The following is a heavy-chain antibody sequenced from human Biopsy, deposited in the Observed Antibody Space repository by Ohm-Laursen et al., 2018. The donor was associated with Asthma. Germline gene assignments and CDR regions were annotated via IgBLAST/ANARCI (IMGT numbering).Heavy chain of an antibody. CDR1: GFPFTAYY. J-gene: IGHJ4*02. V-gene: IGHV1-2*04. CDR3: ARAPYSDAIDS. CDR2: ISLNTGDA. D-gene: IGHD1-26*01. Sequence: SSVKVSCKTSGFPFTAYYIHWVRQAPGQGLEWMGWISLNTGDANLAQKFRDWVTMTRDTSISTAYLVLSGLKSHDTAVYYCARAPYSDAIDSWGQGTLVAVSS.